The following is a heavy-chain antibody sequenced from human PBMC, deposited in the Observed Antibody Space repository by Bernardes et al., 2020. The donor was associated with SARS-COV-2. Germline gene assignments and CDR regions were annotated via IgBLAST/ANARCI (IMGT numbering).Heavy chain of an antibody. CDR3: ASVTTETDY. D-gene: IGHD2-21*02. CDR2: FNPNNGVT. V-gene: IGHV1-2*02. CDR1: GYTFTDFY. J-gene: IGHJ4*02. Sequence: ASVKVSCKTSGYTFTDFYIHWLRQAPGQGLEWMGWFNPNNGVTNYARKFQGRVIMTRDTSIGTAYMELSRLRSDDTAVYFCASVTTETDYWGQGTLVTVSS.